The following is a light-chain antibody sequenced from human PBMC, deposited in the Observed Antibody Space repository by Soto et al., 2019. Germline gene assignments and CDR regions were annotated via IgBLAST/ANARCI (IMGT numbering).Light chain of an antibody. Sequence: EMVLTQSPATLSLSPGERATLSCGASQSLSSSYLAWYQQKPGLAPRLLIYDASSRATGIPDRFSGSGSGTDFTLTISRLEPEDFAVYYCQQYGSSPFTFGPGTKVDIK. CDR2: DAS. V-gene: IGKV3D-20*01. CDR3: QQYGSSPFT. J-gene: IGKJ3*01. CDR1: QSLSSSY.